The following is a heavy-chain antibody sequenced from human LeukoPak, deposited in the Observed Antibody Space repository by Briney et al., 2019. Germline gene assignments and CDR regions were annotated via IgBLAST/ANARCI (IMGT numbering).Heavy chain of an antibody. D-gene: IGHD6-19*01. J-gene: IGHJ4*02. V-gene: IGHV4-39*07. CDR2: IYYSGST. Sequence: GSLRLSCAASGFTFSSYAMHWVRQAPGKGLEWIGSIYYSGSTYYNPSLKSRVTISVDTSKNQFSLRLTSVTAADTAVYYCASRSSGWYFEFWGRGTLVTVSS. CDR3: ASRSSGWYFEF. CDR1: GFTFSSYA.